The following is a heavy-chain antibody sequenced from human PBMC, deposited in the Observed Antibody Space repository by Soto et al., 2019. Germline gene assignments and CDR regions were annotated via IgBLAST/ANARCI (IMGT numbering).Heavy chain of an antibody. J-gene: IGHJ4*02. CDR3: ARHVHNQGYEYYFAS. Sequence: QLQLQESGPGLVKPSETLSLTCNASGASISSSPYAWGWIRQSAGKGLEWNGTIDYGGTIYYNPSLKSRITISLDTSKNQISLRLSSVTAADTAVYYCARHVHNQGYEYYFASWGQGTLVTVSS. D-gene: IGHD3-3*01. CDR1: GASISSSPYA. CDR2: IDYGGTI. V-gene: IGHV4-39*01.